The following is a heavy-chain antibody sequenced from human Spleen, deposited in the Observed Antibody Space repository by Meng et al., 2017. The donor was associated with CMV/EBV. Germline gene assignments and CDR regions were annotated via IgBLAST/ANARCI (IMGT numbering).Heavy chain of an antibody. Sequence: VYGGSFSGYYWSWIRQTPGKGLEWIGEINHSGSTNYNPSLKSRVTISVDTSKNQFSLKLSSVTAADTAVYYCASLNYYDSSGYYWAYWGQGTLVTVSS. CDR3: ASLNYYDSSGYYWAY. D-gene: IGHD3-22*01. V-gene: IGHV4-34*01. CDR1: GGSFSGYY. CDR2: INHSGST. J-gene: IGHJ4*02.